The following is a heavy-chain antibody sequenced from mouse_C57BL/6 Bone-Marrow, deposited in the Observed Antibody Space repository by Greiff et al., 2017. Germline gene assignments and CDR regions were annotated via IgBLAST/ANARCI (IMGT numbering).Heavy chain of an antibody. J-gene: IGHJ3*01. CDR3: ARDDDYDAFAY. D-gene: IGHD2-4*01. CDR1: GFTFSDYY. Sequence: EVKLEESEGGLVQPGSSMKLSCTASGFTFSDYYMAWVRQVPEKGLEWVANINYDGSSTYYLDSLKSRFITSRDNAKNILYLQMSSLKSEDTATYYCARDDDYDAFAYWGQGTLVTVSA. V-gene: IGHV5-16*01. CDR2: INYDGSST.